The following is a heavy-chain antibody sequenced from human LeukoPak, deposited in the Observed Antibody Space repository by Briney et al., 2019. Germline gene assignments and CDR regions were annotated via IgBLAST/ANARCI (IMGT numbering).Heavy chain of an antibody. J-gene: IGHJ5*02. V-gene: IGHV3-23*01. CDR1: GFTFNIYA. D-gene: IGHD3-16*01. Sequence: PGGSLRLSCVASGFTFNIYAMTWVRQAPGKGLELVSAIRGSGDSTYYADSVKGRFTISRDNSKNTVYLKMNSMRAEGTAVYYCAKWHAYIESWGQGTLVTVSS. CDR2: IRGSGDST. CDR3: AKWHAYIES.